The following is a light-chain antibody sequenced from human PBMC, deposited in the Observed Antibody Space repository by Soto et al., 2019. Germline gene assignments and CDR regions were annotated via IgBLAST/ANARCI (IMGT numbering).Light chain of an antibody. CDR2: AAS. CDR3: RQYNNWPQT. J-gene: IGKJ1*01. Sequence: EIVMTQSPATLSVSPGERATLSCRASQSVNSNLAWYQQKPGQAPRLLIYAASTRATGIPARFSGSGSGTEFTLTISSLQSEDFEVYYCRQYNNWPQTFGQGTKVEIK. CDR1: QSVNSN. V-gene: IGKV3-15*01.